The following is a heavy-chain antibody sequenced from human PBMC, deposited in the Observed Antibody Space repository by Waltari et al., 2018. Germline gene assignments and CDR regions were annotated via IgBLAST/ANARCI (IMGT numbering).Heavy chain of an antibody. Sequence: QVQLQESGPGLVEPSETLSLTCTVPGDSINHYYWSWIRQSPGKGLEWIGNIHYSGTTNYNPSLKSRLSISIDTSRNQFSLKMNSVIAADTAVYYCARDGMTSGHFDSWGQGTLVTVST. CDR1: GDSINHYY. CDR3: ARDGMTSGHFDS. V-gene: IGHV4-59*01. CDR2: IHYSGTT. J-gene: IGHJ4*02. D-gene: IGHD3-10*01.